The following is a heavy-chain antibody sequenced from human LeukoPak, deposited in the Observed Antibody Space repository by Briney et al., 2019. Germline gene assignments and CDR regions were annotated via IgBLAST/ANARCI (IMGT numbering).Heavy chain of an antibody. CDR2: INPSGGST. CDR1: GYTFTSYY. D-gene: IGHD6-13*01. Sequence: GASVKVSCKASGYTFTSYYMHWVRQAPGQGLEWMGIINPSGGSTSYAQKFQGRVTMTRDTSTSTVYMELSSLRSEDTAVYYCARSLITAGSTRNALDYWGQGTLVTVSS. CDR3: ARSLITAGSTRNALDY. J-gene: IGHJ4*02. V-gene: IGHV1-46*01.